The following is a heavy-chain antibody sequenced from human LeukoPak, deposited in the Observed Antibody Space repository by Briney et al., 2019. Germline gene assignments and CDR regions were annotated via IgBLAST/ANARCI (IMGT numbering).Heavy chain of an antibody. Sequence: ASVKVSCKASGYTFTGYYMHWVRQAPGQGLEWMGWINPNSGGTNYAQKFQGRVTMTRDTSISTAYMELSRLRSDDTAVYYCARDKPVRYFDWLSPDYFDYWGQGTLVTVSS. CDR3: ARDKPVRYFDWLSPDYFDY. CDR1: GYTFTGYY. J-gene: IGHJ4*02. D-gene: IGHD3-9*01. V-gene: IGHV1-2*02. CDR2: INPNSGGT.